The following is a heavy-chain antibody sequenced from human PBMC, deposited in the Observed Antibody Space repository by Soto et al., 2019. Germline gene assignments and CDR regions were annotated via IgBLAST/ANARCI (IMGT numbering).Heavy chain of an antibody. CDR2: IRRKANSYTT. D-gene: IGHD6-19*01. Sequence: EVQLVESGGGLVQSGGSLRLSCAASGLIFSDYHMDWVRQAPGKGLEWVGRIRRKANSYTTEYAASVKGRFTISRDDSKNPLYLQMNSLKSEDTAVYYCAMLGGWSGGSSGMDVWGQGTTVTVSS. CDR3: AMLGGWSGGSSGMDV. J-gene: IGHJ6*02. CDR1: GLIFSDYH. V-gene: IGHV3-72*01.